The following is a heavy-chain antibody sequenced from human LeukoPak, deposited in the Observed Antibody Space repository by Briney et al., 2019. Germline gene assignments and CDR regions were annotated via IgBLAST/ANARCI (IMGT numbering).Heavy chain of an antibody. CDR2: IKQDGSEK. CDR3: ARAGYCSSTSCYKASAFDI. CDR1: GFTFSSYW. D-gene: IGHD2-2*03. Sequence: GGSLRLSCAASGFTFSSYWMSWVRQAPGKGLEWVANIKQDGSEKYYVDPVKSRFTISRDNAKNSLYLQMNSLRAEDTAVYYCARAGYCSSTSCYKASAFDIWGQGTMVTVSS. V-gene: IGHV3-7*01. J-gene: IGHJ3*02.